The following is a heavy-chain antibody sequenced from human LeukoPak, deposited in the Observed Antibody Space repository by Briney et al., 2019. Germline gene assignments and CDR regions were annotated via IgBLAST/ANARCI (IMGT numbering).Heavy chain of an antibody. CDR3: VRVIRKNWNYRAPFDY. D-gene: IGHD1-7*01. J-gene: IGHJ4*02. CDR1: GGSISSGGYY. Sequence: SETLSLTCTVSGGSISSGGYYWSWIRQHPGKGLEWIGYIYYSGSTYYNPSLKSRVTISVDTSKNQFSLKLSSVTAADTAVYYCVRVIRKNWNYRAPFDYWGQGTLVTVSS. V-gene: IGHV4-31*03. CDR2: IYYSGST.